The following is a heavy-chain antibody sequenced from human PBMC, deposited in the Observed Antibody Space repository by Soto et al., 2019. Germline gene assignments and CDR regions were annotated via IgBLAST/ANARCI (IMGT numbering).Heavy chain of an antibody. CDR3: ARNDYYDSSGYYPYYYGMDV. Sequence: ESGGGVVQPGRSLRLSCAASGFTFSSYAMHWVRQAPGKGLEWVAVISYDGSNKYYADSVKGRFTISRDNSKNTLYLQMNSLRAEDTAVYYCARNDYYDSSGYYPYYYGMDVWGQGTTVTVSS. J-gene: IGHJ6*02. CDR2: ISYDGSNK. V-gene: IGHV3-30-3*01. D-gene: IGHD3-22*01. CDR1: GFTFSSYA.